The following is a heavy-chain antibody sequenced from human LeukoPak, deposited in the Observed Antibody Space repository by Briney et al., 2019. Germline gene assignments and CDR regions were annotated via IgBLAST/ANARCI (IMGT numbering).Heavy chain of an antibody. J-gene: IGHJ3*02. D-gene: IGHD3-10*01. CDR1: GFTFSNYA. Sequence: GGSLRLSCAASGFTFSNYAMSWVRQAPGKGLEWVSAISSGGSDIYYADSVKGRFTISRDNSKNTLYLQMNSLRAEDTAVYYCARDLLTYYYGSGSYNHAFDIWGQGTMVTVSS. V-gene: IGHV3-23*01. CDR2: ISSGGSDI. CDR3: ARDLLTYYYGSGSYNHAFDI.